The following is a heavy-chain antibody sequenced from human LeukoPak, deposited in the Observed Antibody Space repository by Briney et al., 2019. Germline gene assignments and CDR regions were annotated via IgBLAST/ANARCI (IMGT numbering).Heavy chain of an antibody. Sequence: GGSLRLSCVVSEFTFSDSYMAWVRHSPGKGLEWVAVISYDGSNKYYADSVKGRFTISRDNSKNTLYLQMNSLRAEDTAVYYCARDRVGATDYFDYWGQGTLVTVSS. CDR1: EFTFSDSY. CDR2: ISYDGSNK. D-gene: IGHD1-26*01. V-gene: IGHV3-30-3*01. J-gene: IGHJ4*02. CDR3: ARDRVGATDYFDY.